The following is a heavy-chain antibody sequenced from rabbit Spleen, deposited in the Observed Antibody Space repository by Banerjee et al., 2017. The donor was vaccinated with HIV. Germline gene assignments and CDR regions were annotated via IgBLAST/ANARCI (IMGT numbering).Heavy chain of an antibody. CDR3: ARDGAGSSYFNL. Sequence: QELVESGGGLVQPGGSLKLSCKASGFDFSNYGVSWVRQTPGKGLEWIGYIDPVFGSTYYASWVNGRFTISSHNAQNTLYLQLNSLTAADTATYFCARDGAGSSYFNLWGPGTLVTVS. CDR2: IDPVFGST. D-gene: IGHD8-1*01. CDR1: GFDFSNYG. V-gene: IGHV1S7*01. J-gene: IGHJ4*01.